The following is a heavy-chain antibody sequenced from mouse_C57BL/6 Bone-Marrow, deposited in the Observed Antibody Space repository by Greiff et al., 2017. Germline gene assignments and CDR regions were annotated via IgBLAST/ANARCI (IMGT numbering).Heavy chain of an antibody. V-gene: IGHV5-4*01. CDR3: ARDSPYYYGSRFDY. Sequence: EVHLVESGGGLVKPGGSLKLSCAASGFTFSSYAMSWVRQTPEKRLEWVATISDGGSYTYYPDNVKGRFTISRDNAKNNLYLQMSHLKSEDTAMYYCARDSPYYYGSRFDYWGQGTTLTVSS. CDR2: ISDGGSYT. CDR1: GFTFSSYA. D-gene: IGHD1-1*01. J-gene: IGHJ2*01.